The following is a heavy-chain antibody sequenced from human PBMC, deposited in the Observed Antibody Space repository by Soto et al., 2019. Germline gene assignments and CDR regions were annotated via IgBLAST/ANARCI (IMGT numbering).Heavy chain of an antibody. CDR2: INAGNGDT. V-gene: IGHV1-3*01. CDR1: GYTFTSYP. Sequence: ASVTVSCKASGYTFTSYPMHWVRQAPGQGLEWMGWINAGNGDTKYSQKFQGRVTITRDTSAITDYMELSSMRSEDTAVYYCARDWTHYESSGRGDYWGQGTLVTVSS. J-gene: IGHJ4*02. D-gene: IGHD3-22*01. CDR3: ARDWTHYESSGRGDY.